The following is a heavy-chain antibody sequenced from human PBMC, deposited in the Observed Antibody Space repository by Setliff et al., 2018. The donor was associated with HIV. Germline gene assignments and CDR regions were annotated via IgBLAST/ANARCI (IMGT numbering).Heavy chain of an antibody. CDR3: AREGDPFGAAAYNWFDP. CDR2: IIPILGTP. J-gene: IGHJ5*02. CDR1: GGTFSTSA. V-gene: IGHV1-69*13. D-gene: IGHD3-3*01. Sequence: GASVKVSCKASGGTFSTSALSWVRQAPGQGLEWMGGIIPILGTPKYAQKFQGRVTITADESTSTAYMELSSLRSEDTAVYYCAREGDPFGAAAYNWFDPWGQGTRVTVSS.